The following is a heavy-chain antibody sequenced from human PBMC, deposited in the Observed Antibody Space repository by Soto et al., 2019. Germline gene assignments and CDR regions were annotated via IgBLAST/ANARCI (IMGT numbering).Heavy chain of an antibody. D-gene: IGHD2-2*01. Sequence: PVGSLRLSCAASGFTFSSYAMSWVRQAPGKGLEWVSAISGSGGSTYYADSVKGRFTISRDNSKNTLYLQMNSLRAEDTAVYYCAKGVVVPAAAPLDYWGQGTLVTVSS. CDR3: AKGVVVPAAAPLDY. CDR2: ISGSGGST. J-gene: IGHJ4*02. V-gene: IGHV3-23*01. CDR1: GFTFSSYA.